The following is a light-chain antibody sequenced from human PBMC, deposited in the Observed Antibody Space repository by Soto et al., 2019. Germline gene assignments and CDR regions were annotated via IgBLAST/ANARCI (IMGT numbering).Light chain of an antibody. J-gene: IGKJ1*01. CDR3: QQYDYWPRT. CDR1: QSISSN. V-gene: IGKV3-15*01. Sequence: EVVMTQSPATLSVSPGESATLSCRASQSISSNKLAWYQQKPGQAPRLLLFGVSNRATGIPARFSGSGSGTDFSLTISNLQSEDFAVYYCQQYDYWPRTFGQGTKVDIK. CDR2: GVS.